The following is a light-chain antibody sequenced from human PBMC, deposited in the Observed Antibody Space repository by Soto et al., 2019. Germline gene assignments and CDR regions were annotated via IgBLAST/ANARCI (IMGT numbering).Light chain of an antibody. CDR1: SSDVGGY. J-gene: IGLJ2*01. V-gene: IGLV2-8*01. Sequence: QSVLTQPPSASGSPGQSVTISCTGTSSDVGGYVSWYQQHPGKAPELMIYEVSKRPSGVPDRFSGSKSGNTASLTVSGLQAEDEADYYCSSYAGSNNLVFGGGTKVTVL. CDR3: SSYAGSNNLV. CDR2: EVS.